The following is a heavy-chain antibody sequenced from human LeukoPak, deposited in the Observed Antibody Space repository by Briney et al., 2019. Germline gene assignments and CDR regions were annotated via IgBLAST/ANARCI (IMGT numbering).Heavy chain of an antibody. V-gene: IGHV3-30*18. CDR1: GFTFSSYG. J-gene: IGHJ4*02. Sequence: PGRSLRLSCAASGFTFSSYGMHWVRQAPGKGLEWVAVISYDGSNKYYADSVKGRFTISRDNSKNTLYLQMNSLRAEDTAVYYCAKPLLRFGDPIDYWGQGTLDTVSS. CDR3: AKPLLRFGDPIDY. CDR2: ISYDGSNK. D-gene: IGHD3-10*01.